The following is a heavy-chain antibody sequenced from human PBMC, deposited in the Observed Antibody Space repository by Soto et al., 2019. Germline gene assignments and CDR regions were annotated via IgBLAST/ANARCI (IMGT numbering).Heavy chain of an antibody. CDR3: ARDLAAGDH. CDR2: INPASGST. V-gene: IGHV1-46*01. J-gene: IGHJ4*02. Sequence: QVQLVQSGAEVKKPGASVKVSCRTSGYTFTHYYIHWVRQAPGQGLEWLGIINPASGSTNYAQDFKGRAALTMDTSTTTVYMELSGLSAEDTAIFYCARDLAAGDHWGQGTLVTVSA. D-gene: IGHD6-13*01. CDR1: GYTFTHYY.